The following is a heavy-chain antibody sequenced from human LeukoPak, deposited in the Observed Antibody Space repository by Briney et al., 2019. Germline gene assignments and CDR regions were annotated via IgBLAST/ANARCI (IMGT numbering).Heavy chain of an antibody. CDR2: IYTSGST. CDR1: GGSISSGSYY. CDR3: AREGPDKDYYGSGSYYC. D-gene: IGHD3-10*01. V-gene: IGHV4-61*02. Sequence: SETLSLTCTVSGGSISSGSYYWSWIRQPAGKGLEWIGRIYTSGSTNYNPSLKSRVTISVDTSKNQFSLKLSSVTAADTAVYYCAREGPDKDYYGSGSYYCWGQGTLVTVSS. J-gene: IGHJ4*02.